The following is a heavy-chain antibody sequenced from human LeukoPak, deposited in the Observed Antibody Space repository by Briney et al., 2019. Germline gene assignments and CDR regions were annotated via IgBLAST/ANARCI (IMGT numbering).Heavy chain of an antibody. CDR2: ISSSSSYI. D-gene: IGHD2-21*02. V-gene: IGHV3-21*01. CDR1: GFTFSSYS. CDR3: ARSQYCGGDCYTYFDY. Sequence: GGSLRLSCAASGFTFSSYSMNWVRQAPGKGLEWVSSISSSSSYIYYADSVKGRFTISRDNAKNSLYLQMNSLRAEDTAVYYCARSQYCGGDCYTYFDYWAREPWSPSPQ. J-gene: IGHJ4*02.